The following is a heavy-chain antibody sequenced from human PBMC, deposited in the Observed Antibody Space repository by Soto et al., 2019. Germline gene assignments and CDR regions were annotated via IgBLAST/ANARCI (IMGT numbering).Heavy chain of an antibody. J-gene: IGHJ4*02. CDR3: VITSLVVAAATREDY. Sequence: EVQLVESGGGLVQPGESLRLSCAASGFTFSSYWMHWVRQAPGKGLVWVSLINSDGSSTSYAGSVKGRFTIARDKAKNTLYLQMNSLRAEDTAVYYCVITSLVVAAATREDYWGQGTLVTVSS. CDR1: GFTFSSYW. D-gene: IGHD2-15*01. V-gene: IGHV3-74*01. CDR2: INSDGSST.